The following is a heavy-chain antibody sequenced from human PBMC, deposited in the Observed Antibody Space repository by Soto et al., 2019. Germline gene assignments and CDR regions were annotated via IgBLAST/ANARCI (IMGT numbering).Heavy chain of an antibody. CDR1: SDSISSYY. CDR3: ALGKWCPLAIDY. V-gene: IGHV4-59*01. D-gene: IGHD2-15*01. CDR2: ISYSGST. Sequence: QVQLQESGPGLVKPSETLSLTCTVSSDSISSYYWCWIRQPPGKRLERIGYISYSGSTDYNHTLTWQVTMSGDTSKIPFSLKVSYGPAADGAVYSCALGKWCPLAIDYWGHATQVTISS. J-gene: IGHJ4*01.